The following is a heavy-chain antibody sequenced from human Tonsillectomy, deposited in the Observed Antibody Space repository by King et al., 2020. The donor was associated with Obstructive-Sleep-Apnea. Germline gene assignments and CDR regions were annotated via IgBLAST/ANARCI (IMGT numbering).Heavy chain of an antibody. CDR1: GYSFTSYW. V-gene: IGHV5-10-1*01. CDR3: ARRGGGSPPGAFDI. Sequence: QLVQSGAEVKKPGESLRISCKGSGYSFTSYWISWVLQRPGKALEWMGRIDPSDSYTNYSPSFQGHVTTSAYKSISTADLQWSSLKASDTAMYYCARRGGGSPPGAFDIWGQGTMVTVSS. J-gene: IGHJ3*02. D-gene: IGHD2-15*01. CDR2: IDPSDSYT.